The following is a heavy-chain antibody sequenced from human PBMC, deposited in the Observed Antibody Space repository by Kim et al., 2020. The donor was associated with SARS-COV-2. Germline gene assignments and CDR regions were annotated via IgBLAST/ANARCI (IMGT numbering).Heavy chain of an antibody. D-gene: IGHD6-19*01. CDR3: AKDRPGIAVAGTFFDY. Sequence: GGSLRLSCAASGFTFSSYAMSWVRQAPGKGLEWVSAISGSGGSTYYADSVKGRFTISRDNSKNTLYLQMNSLRAEDTAVYYCAKDRPGIAVAGTFFDYWGQGTLVTVSS. CDR2: ISGSGGST. V-gene: IGHV3-23*01. J-gene: IGHJ4*02. CDR1: GFTFSSYA.